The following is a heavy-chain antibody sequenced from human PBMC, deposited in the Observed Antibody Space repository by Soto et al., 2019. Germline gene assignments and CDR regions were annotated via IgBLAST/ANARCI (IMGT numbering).Heavy chain of an antibody. J-gene: IGHJ4*02. CDR2: IRSSGATK. V-gene: IGHV3-48*01. CDR1: GFTFSSYS. Sequence: PGGSLRLSCAASGFTFSSYSMNWVRQAPGKGLEWVSYIRSSGATKYYADAVKGRFTISRDNAKNSLYLQMNSLRAEDTAVYYCARDQSNWGQGILVTVSS. CDR3: ARDQSN.